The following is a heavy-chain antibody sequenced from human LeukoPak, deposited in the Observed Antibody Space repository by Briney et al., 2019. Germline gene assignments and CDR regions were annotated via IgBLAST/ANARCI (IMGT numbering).Heavy chain of an antibody. CDR1: GGTFSNYV. CDR2: IIPILGIP. Sequence: ASVKVSCKASGGTFSNYVISWVRQAPGQGLEWMGRIIPILGIPNYAQKFQGTVTFTADKSTSTAYMKLSSLRSEDTAVYYCARNEEGFGESLIGWGQGTLVTVSS. V-gene: IGHV1-69*04. J-gene: IGHJ4*02. D-gene: IGHD3-10*01. CDR3: ARNEEGFGESLIG.